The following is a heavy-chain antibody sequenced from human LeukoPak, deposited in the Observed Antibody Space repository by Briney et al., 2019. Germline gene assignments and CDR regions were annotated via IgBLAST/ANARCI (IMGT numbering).Heavy chain of an antibody. D-gene: IGHD6-19*01. CDR3: AKARSSQQWLVYYYGMDV. J-gene: IGHJ6*02. CDR1: GFTFSSYA. Sequence: SGGSLRLSCAASGFTFSSYAMSWVRQAPGKGLEWVSAISGSGGSTYYADSVKGRFTISRDNSKNTLYLQMNSLRAEDTAVYYCAKARSSQQWLVYYYGMDVWGQGTTVTVSS. CDR2: ISGSGGST. V-gene: IGHV3-23*01.